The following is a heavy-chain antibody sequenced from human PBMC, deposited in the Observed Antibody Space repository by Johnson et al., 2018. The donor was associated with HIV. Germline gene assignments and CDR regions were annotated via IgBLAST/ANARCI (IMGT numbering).Heavy chain of an antibody. Sequence: QVQLVESGGGLVQPGGSLRLSCVASGFTFSDYHMNWIRQAPGKGLEWVSYISSSGSTIYYADSVKGRFTISRDIAKNSLYLQMNSLRAEDPAVYYCARDETITVDGAFDIWGQGTMVTVSS. CDR1: GFTFSDYH. V-gene: IGHV3-11*04. D-gene: IGHD7-27*01. J-gene: IGHJ3*02. CDR3: ARDETITVDGAFDI. CDR2: ISSSGSTI.